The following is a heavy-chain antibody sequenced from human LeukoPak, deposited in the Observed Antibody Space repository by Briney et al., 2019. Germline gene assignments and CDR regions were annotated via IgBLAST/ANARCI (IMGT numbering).Heavy chain of an antibody. Sequence: ASVKVSCKVSGYTLTELSMHWVRQAPGKGLEWMGGFDPEDGETIYAQKFQGRVTMTEDTSTDTAYMELSSLRSEDTAVYYCATWKWELLQFERDYWGQGTLVTVSS. V-gene: IGHV1-24*01. J-gene: IGHJ4*02. D-gene: IGHD1-26*01. CDR1: GYTLTELS. CDR3: ATWKWELLQFERDY. CDR2: FDPEDGET.